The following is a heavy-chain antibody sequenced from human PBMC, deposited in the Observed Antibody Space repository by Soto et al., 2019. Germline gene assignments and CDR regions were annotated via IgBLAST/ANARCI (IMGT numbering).Heavy chain of an antibody. CDR2: ISYDGSNK. D-gene: IGHD3-10*01. V-gene: IGHV3-30*18. CDR3: ANVLGGSLGH. J-gene: IGHJ4*02. Sequence: QVQLVESGGGVVQPGRSLRLSCAASGFTFSSYGMHWVRQAPGKGLEWVAVISYDGSNKYYADSVKGRFTISRDNSKKTLYLQMTGRRAEDAAVYYCANVLGGSLGHWGQGTLGPVPS. CDR1: GFTFSSYG.